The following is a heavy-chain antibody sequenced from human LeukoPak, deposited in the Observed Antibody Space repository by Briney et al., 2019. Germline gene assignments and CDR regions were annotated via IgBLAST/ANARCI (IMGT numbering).Heavy chain of an antibody. J-gene: IGHJ6*02. Sequence: SVKVSCKASGGTFSSYAISWVRQAPGQGLEWMGRIIPIFGMANYAQKFQGRVAITADKSTSTAYMELSSLRSEDTAVYYCARVGKARYYYYRMDVRGQGTTVTVSS. D-gene: IGHD4-23*01. V-gene: IGHV1-69*04. CDR2: IIPIFGMA. CDR1: GGTFSSYA. CDR3: ARVGKARYYYYRMDV.